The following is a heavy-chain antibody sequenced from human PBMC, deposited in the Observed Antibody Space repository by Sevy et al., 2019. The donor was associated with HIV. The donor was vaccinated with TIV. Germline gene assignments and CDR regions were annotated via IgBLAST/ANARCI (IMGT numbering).Heavy chain of an antibody. CDR1: GGTFSSYA. V-gene: IGHV1-69*13. Sequence: ASVKVSCKASGGTFSSYAISWVRHAPGQGLEWMGGIIHIFRTANYAQKFQGRVTITADESTSTAYMELSSLRSEDTAAYYCARDQPTTVTRAYYYYGMDVWGQGTTVTVSS. CDR2: IIHIFRTA. D-gene: IGHD4-4*01. J-gene: IGHJ6*02. CDR3: ARDQPTTVTRAYYYYGMDV.